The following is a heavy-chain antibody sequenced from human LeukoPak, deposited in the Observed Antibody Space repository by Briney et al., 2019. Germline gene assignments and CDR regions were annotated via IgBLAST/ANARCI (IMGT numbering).Heavy chain of an antibody. CDR3: ARVPALVGDYYFDY. V-gene: IGHV3-30*04. CDR2: ISYDGSNK. CDR1: GFTFSSYA. D-gene: IGHD4-17*01. Sequence: GGSLRLSCAASGFTFSSYAMHWVRQAPGKGLEWVAVISYDGSNKYYADSVKGRFTISRDNSKNTLYLQMNSLRAEDTAVYYCARVPALVGDYYFDYWGQGTLVTVSS. J-gene: IGHJ4*02.